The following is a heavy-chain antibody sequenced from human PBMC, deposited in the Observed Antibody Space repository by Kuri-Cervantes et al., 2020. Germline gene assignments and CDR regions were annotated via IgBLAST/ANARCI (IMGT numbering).Heavy chain of an antibody. V-gene: IGHV4-31*03. CDR2: IYYSGST. CDR3: ASTLPYSSSYMLSA. CDR1: GYSISSDYY. J-gene: IGHJ1*01. D-gene: IGHD6-13*01. Sequence: SETLSLTCTVSGYSISSDYYWSWIRQHPGKGLEWIGYIYYSGSTYYNPSLKSRVTISVDTSKNQFSLKLSSVTAADTAVYYCASTLPYSSSYMLSAWGQGTLVTVSS.